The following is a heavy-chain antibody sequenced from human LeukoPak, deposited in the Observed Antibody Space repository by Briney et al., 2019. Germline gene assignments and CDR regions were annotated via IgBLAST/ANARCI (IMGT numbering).Heavy chain of an antibody. D-gene: IGHD4-17*01. J-gene: IGHJ4*02. Sequence: GESLKISCQGSGYSFTSYWIAWVRQMPGKGLEWMGLIYPGDSDTRFSPSFQGQVTISADRSISTAYLQWSSLKASDTAMYYCARLGDYGDYSGYGDYWGQGTLVTVSS. CDR3: ARLGDYGDYSGYGDY. CDR1: GYSFTSYW. CDR2: IYPGDSDT. V-gene: IGHV5-51*01.